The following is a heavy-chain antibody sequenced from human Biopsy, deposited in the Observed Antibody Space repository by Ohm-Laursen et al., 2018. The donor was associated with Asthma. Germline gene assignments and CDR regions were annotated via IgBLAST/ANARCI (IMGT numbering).Heavy chain of an antibody. Sequence: SLRLSCAAPGFTLSNFAMTWVRQAPGKGLEWVSSITGSGGGTYYADSVKGRFTVSRDNSKNTLYLQISSLRAEDTAVYYCAKHQLARSLDYWAREPWSPSPQ. V-gene: IGHV3-23*01. CDR2: ITGSGGGT. CDR1: GFTLSNFA. D-gene: IGHD2-2*01. J-gene: IGHJ4*02. CDR3: AKHQLARSLDY.